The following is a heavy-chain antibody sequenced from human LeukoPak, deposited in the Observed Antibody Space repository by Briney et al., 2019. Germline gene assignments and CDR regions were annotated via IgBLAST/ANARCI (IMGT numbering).Heavy chain of an antibody. CDR2: ISSSSSTI. V-gene: IGHV3-48*04. J-gene: IGHJ3*02. CDR1: GFTFSSYS. D-gene: IGHD3-10*01. CDR3: ARGSRSRGVSAFDI. Sequence: AGGSLRLSCAASGFTFSSYSMNWVRQAPGKGLEWVSYISSSSSTIYYADSVKGRFTISRDNAKNSLYLQMNSLRAEDTAVYYCARGSRSRGVSAFDIWGQGTMVTVSS.